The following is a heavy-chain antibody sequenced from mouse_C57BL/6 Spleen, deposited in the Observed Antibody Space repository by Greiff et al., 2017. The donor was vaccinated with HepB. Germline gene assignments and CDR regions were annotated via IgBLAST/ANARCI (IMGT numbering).Heavy chain of an antibody. J-gene: IGHJ2*01. Sequence: QVHVKQSGAELVKPGASVKISCKASGYAFSSYWMNWVKQRPGKGLEWIGQIYPGDGDTNYNGKFKGKATLTADKSSSTAYMQLSSLTSEDSAVYFCARRGLRPFDYWGQGTTLTVSS. CDR3: ARRGLRPFDY. V-gene: IGHV1-80*01. CDR1: GYAFSSYW. D-gene: IGHD2-4*01. CDR2: IYPGDGDT.